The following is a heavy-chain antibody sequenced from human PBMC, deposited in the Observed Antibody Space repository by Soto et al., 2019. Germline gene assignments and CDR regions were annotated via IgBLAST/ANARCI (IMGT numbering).Heavy chain of an antibody. CDR1: GGSISSGGYS. CDR3: ARDGDGYNH. V-gene: IGHV4-30-2*01. CDR2: IYHSGST. J-gene: IGHJ4*02. D-gene: IGHD5-12*01. Sequence: SETLSLTCAVSGGSISSGGYSWSWIRQPPGKGLEWIGYIYHSGSTYYNPSLKSRVTISLDTSKNQFSLKLSSVTAADTAVYYCARDGDGYNHWGQGTLVTVSS.